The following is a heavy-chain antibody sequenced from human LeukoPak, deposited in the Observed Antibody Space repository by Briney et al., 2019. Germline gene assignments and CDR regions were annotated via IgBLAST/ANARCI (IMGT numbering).Heavy chain of an antibody. CDR2: IYSGGST. CDR1: GFTVSSNY. V-gene: IGHV3-53*01. Sequence: GGSLRLSCAASGFTVSSNYMSWVRQAPGKGLEWVSVIYSGGSTYYADSVKGRFTISRDNSKNTLYLQMNSLRAEDTAVYYCARDAPYYYDSSGYKAFDIWGQGTMVTVSS. D-gene: IGHD3-22*01. J-gene: IGHJ3*02. CDR3: ARDAPYYYDSSGYKAFDI.